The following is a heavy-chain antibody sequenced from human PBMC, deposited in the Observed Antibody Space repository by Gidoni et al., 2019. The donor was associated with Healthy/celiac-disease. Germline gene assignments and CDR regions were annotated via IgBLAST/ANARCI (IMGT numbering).Heavy chain of an antibody. D-gene: IGHD1-26*01. CDR1: GFTFSNAW. CDR2: IKSKTDGGTT. Sequence: EVQLVESGGGLVKPGGSLRLSCAASGFTFSNAWMNWVRQAPGKGLGWVGRIKSKTDGGTTDYAAPVKGRFTISRDDSKNTLYLQMNSLKTEDTAVYYCTTDPWEIVGAMDWGQGTLVTVSS. J-gene: IGHJ4*02. CDR3: TTDPWEIVGAMD. V-gene: IGHV3-15*07.